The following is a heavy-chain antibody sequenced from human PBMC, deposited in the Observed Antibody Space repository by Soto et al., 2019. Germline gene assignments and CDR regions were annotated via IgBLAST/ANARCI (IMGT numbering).Heavy chain of an antibody. Sequence: SETLSLTCTVSGGSFKSGSYSWSWIRQPPGKGLEWIGYVYHTGRTSYNPSLKSRVSISMDTSKNQFSLNLDSVTAADTAVYFCARDFAHFDSWGQGTLGTVSS. CDR1: GGSFKSGSYS. CDR3: ARDFAHFDS. D-gene: IGHD3-3*01. CDR2: VYHTGRT. J-gene: IGHJ4*02. V-gene: IGHV4-61*01.